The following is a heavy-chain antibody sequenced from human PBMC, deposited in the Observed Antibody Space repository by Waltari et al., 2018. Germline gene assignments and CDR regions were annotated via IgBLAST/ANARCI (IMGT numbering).Heavy chain of an antibody. D-gene: IGHD3-10*01. V-gene: IGHV3-15*01. Sequence: EVQLVECGGVLVKPGGSLRLSCAASGFTFSNSCMRWVRQARGKGLEWVGRIKSKTDGATTDYAATVKGRFTISRDDSKNTLYLQMNSLKTEDTAVYYCATEGITMVQPFDYWGQGTLVTVSS. CDR1: GFTFSNSC. CDR3: ATEGITMVQPFDY. J-gene: IGHJ4*02. CDR2: IKSKTDGATT.